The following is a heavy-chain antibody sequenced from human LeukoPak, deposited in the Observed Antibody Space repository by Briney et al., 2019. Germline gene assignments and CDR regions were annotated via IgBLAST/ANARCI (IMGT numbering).Heavy chain of an antibody. Sequence: GGSLRLSCAASGFTFTNHDMHWVRQAPGKGLEWVSAINPAGRTYYADSVRGRFIISRENAKNSFYLQLNSLRGEDTAIYYCAREGSDEFADIWGQGTFVTVSS. V-gene: IGHV3-13*01. D-gene: IGHD3-10*01. CDR2: INPAGRT. CDR1: GFTFTNHD. J-gene: IGHJ3*02. CDR3: AREGSDEFADI.